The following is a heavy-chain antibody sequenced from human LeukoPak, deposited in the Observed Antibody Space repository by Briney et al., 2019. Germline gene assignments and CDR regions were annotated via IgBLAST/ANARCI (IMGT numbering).Heavy chain of an antibody. J-gene: IGHJ4*02. Sequence: PGGSLRLSCAASGFTFSSYAMHWVRQAPGKGLEWVVVISYGGSNKYYADSVKGRFTISRDNSKNTLYLQMNSLRAEDTAVYYCARGDCSSTSCYRLDYWGQGTLVTVSS. CDR2: ISYGGSNK. D-gene: IGHD2-2*02. V-gene: IGHV3-30-3*01. CDR3: ARGDCSSTSCYRLDY. CDR1: GFTFSSYA.